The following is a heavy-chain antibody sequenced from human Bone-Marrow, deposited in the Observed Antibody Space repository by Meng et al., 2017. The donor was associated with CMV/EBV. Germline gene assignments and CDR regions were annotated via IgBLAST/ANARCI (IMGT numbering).Heavy chain of an antibody. V-gene: IGHV3-21*01. CDR3: ARDSYDSSGYFGY. J-gene: IGHJ4*02. CDR1: RFTFSTYS. CDR2: ISGSSTYI. Sequence: ASRFTFSTYSMHWVRQAPGKGLEWVSSISGSSTYISYTDSVKGRFTISRDNAKNSLYLQMNSLRAEDTAVYYCARDSYDSSGYFGYWGQGTPVTVSS. D-gene: IGHD3-22*01.